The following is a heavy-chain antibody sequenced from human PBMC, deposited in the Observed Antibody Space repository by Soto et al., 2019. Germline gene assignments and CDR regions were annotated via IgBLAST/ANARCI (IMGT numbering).Heavy chain of an antibody. V-gene: IGHV1-2*02. J-gene: IGHJ6*02. CDR3: ARTFGATSWYYYYYGMDV. CDR2: INPNSGGT. D-gene: IGHD1-26*01. CDR1: GYTFTGYY. Sequence: QVQLVHSGAEVKKPGASVKVSCKASGYTFTGYYMHWVRQAPGQGLEWMGWINPNSGGTNYAQKFQGRVTMTRDTSISTAYMELSRLRSDDTAVYYCARTFGATSWYYYYYGMDVWGQGTTVTVSS.